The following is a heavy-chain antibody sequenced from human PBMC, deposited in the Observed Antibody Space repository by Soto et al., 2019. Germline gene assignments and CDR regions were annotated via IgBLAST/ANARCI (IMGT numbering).Heavy chain of an antibody. J-gene: IGHJ5*02. CDR3: ARGRSSSWYNWFDP. V-gene: IGHV4-4*02. CDR2: IYHSGST. Sequence: QVQLQESGPGLVKPSGTLSLTCAVSGGSISSSNWWSWVRQPPGKGLEWIGEIYHSGSTNYNPSLKSRVTISVDKSKNQSALKLSSAPAADTAGYYCARGRSSSWYNWFDPWGQGTLVTVSS. D-gene: IGHD6-13*01. CDR1: GGSISSSNW.